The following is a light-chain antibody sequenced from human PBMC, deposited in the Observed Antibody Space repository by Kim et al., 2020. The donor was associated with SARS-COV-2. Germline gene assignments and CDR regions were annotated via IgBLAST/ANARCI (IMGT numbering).Light chain of an antibody. J-gene: IGKJ4*01. CDR3: QERSTQFT. CDR1: QSVRIY. CDR2: DAS. Sequence: LSLAPGERATRSCRTSQSVRIYLAWYQFKPGQAPRLLIYDASYRTPGIPGRISGYGSGTDFTLTLDNLEPEDFGIYYCQERSTQFTFGGGTKLEI. V-gene: IGKV3-11*01.